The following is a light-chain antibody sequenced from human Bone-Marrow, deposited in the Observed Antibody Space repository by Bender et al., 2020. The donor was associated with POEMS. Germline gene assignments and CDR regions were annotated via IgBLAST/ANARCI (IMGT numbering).Light chain of an antibody. Sequence: QSALTQPVSVSESPGQSITVSCTGDNTDLGPHSVVSWYQQHPGRVPKVMIYEDTKRPSGVSDRFSASRSGRTASLTISGLQAEDEADYYCSSYDATTTLFVFGSGTKVSVL. J-gene: IGLJ1*01. V-gene: IGLV2-23*02. CDR2: EDT. CDR3: SSYDATTTLFV. CDR1: NTDLGPHSV.